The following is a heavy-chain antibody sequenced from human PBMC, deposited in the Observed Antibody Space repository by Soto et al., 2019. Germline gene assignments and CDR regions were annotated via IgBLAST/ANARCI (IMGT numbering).Heavy chain of an antibody. D-gene: IGHD1-26*01. Sequence: ASVKVSCKASGYTFTGYYMHWVRQAPGQGLEWMGIINPNSGGTSYAQKFQGRVTMTRDTSTSTAYMELSSLRSEDTAVYYCASKLGANDAFDNWGQGTMVTVPS. J-gene: IGHJ3*02. V-gene: IGHV1-2*02. CDR3: ASKLGANDAFDN. CDR2: INPNSGGT. CDR1: GYTFTGYY.